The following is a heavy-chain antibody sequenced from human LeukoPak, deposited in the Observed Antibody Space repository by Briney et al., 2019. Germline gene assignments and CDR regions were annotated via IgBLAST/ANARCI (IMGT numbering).Heavy chain of an antibody. J-gene: IGHJ4*02. CDR1: GYTFTSYG. Sequence: GSVKVSCKASGYTFTSYGISWVRQAPGQGLEWTGWISAYNGNTNYAQKLQGRVTMTTDTSTSTAYMELRSLRSDDTAVYYCARDTRSSYLQYYFDYWGQGTLVTVSS. CDR2: ISAYNGNT. D-gene: IGHD5-24*01. V-gene: IGHV1-18*01. CDR3: ARDTRSSYLQYYFDY.